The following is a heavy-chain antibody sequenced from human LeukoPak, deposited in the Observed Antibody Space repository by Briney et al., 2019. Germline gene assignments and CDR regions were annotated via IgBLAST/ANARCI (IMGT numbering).Heavy chain of an antibody. D-gene: IGHD6-6*01. J-gene: IGHJ4*02. CDR2: IYYSGST. CDR1: GGSISSYY. V-gene: IGHV4-59*01. CDR3: ATTAPSMDY. Sequence: SETLSLTCTVSGGSISSYYWSWIRQPPGKGLEWIGYIYYSGSTNYNPSLKSRVTISVDTSKTQFSLKLSSVTAADTAVYYCATTAPSMDYWGQGTLVTASS.